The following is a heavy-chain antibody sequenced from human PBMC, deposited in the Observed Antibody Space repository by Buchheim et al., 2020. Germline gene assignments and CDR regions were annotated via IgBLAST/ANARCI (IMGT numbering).Heavy chain of an antibody. CDR2: ISYDGSNK. CDR3: AKDLVYGMDV. D-gene: IGHD2-8*02. Sequence: QVQLVESGGGVVQPGRSLRLSCAASGFTFSSYGMHWVRQAPGKELEWVAVISYDGSNKYYADSVKGRFTISRDNSKNTLYLQMNSLRAEDTAVYYCAKDLVYGMDVWGQGTT. J-gene: IGHJ6*02. CDR1: GFTFSSYG. V-gene: IGHV3-30*18.